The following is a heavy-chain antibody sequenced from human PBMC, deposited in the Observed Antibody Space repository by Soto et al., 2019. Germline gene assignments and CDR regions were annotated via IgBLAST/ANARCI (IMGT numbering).Heavy chain of an antibody. V-gene: IGHV4-30-2*01. CDR3: ATQTYYYDSSGSIKGYYFDY. CDR2: IYHSGST. D-gene: IGHD3-22*01. CDR1: GGSISSGGYS. J-gene: IGHJ4*02. Sequence: ASETLSLTCAVSGGSISSGGYSWSWIRQPPGEGLEWIGYIYHSGSTYYNPSLKSRVTISVDRSKNQFSLKLSSVTAADTAVYYCATQTYYYDSSGSIKGYYFDYWGQGTLVTVSS.